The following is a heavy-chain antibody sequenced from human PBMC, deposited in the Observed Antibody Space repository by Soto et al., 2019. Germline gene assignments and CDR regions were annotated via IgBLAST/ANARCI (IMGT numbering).Heavy chain of an antibody. V-gene: IGHV4-31*03. Sequence: SETLSLTCTVSGGSISSGGYYWSWIRQHPGKGLEWIGYIYYSGSTYYNPSLKSRVTISVDTSKNQFSLKLSSVTAADTAVYYCARSHDILTGYYDYYYYCMDVWGQGTTVTVSS. CDR1: GGSISSGGYY. CDR3: ARSHDILTGYYDYYYYCMDV. J-gene: IGHJ6*02. CDR2: IYYSGST. D-gene: IGHD3-9*01.